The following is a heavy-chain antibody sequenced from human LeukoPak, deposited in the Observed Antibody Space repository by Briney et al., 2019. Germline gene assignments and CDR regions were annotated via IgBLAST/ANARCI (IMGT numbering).Heavy chain of an antibody. J-gene: IGHJ5*01. CDR1: GYIFTNYN. CDR2: INAHTGET. CDR3: ARDYDS. V-gene: IGHV1-2*02. Sequence: ASVKVSCKASGYIFTNYNLHWVRQAPGQGLEYMGWINAHTGETKYAQKFQGRVTMTRDTSISTAYMEVNRLTSDDTAVFYRARDYDSWGQGTLVTVSS.